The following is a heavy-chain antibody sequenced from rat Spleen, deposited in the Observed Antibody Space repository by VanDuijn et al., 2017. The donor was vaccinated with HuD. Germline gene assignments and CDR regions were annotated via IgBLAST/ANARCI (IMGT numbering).Heavy chain of an antibody. CDR3: ASTYYGYISFHY. Sequence: EVQLQESGPGLVKPSQSLSLTCSVTGYSITSGYGWNWIRKFPENKMEWIGHISSSSTTSYNPSLKNRISITRDTSKNQFFLQLNSVTTEDTATYFCASTYYGYISFHYWGQGVMVTVSS. D-gene: IGHD1-9*01. CDR1: GYSITSGY. CDR2: ISSSSTT. V-gene: IGHV3-1*01. J-gene: IGHJ2*01.